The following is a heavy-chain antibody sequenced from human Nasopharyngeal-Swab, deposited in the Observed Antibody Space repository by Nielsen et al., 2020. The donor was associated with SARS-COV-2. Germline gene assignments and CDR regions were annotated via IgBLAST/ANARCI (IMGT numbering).Heavy chain of an antibody. CDR3: ARDFGAYCDSTAKAY. Sequence: GESLKISCAASGFTFSSYGMHLVRQAPGKGLEWVAVIWYDGSNKCYADSVKGRFTISRDNSKNTLYLQMNSLRAEDTAVYYCARDFGAYCDSTAKAYWGQGTLVTVSS. V-gene: IGHV3-33*01. D-gene: IGHD3-22*01. CDR1: GFTFSSYG. J-gene: IGHJ4*02. CDR2: IWYDGSNK.